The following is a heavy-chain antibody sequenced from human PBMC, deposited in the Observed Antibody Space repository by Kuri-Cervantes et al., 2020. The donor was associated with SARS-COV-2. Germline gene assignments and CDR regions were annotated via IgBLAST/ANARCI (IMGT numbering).Heavy chain of an antibody. CDR2: AIPIFGTA. V-gene: IGHV1-69*05. D-gene: IGHD3-3*01. CDR1: VDTFSRSA. Sequence: SAKLSCKASVDTFSRSAISRGRQAPGQGLEWMGGAIPIFGTANYAQKFQGRVTITRDTSASTAYMELSSLRSEDTAVYYCARSSVSTIFGLVIRGFGWFDPWGQGTLVTVSS. J-gene: IGHJ5*02. CDR3: ARSSVSTIFGLVIRGFGWFDP.